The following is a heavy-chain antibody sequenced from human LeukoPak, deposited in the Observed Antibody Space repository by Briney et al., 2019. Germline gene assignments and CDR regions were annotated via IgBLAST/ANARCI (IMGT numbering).Heavy chain of an antibody. J-gene: IGHJ4*02. CDR1: GFTFSSYG. D-gene: IGHD4-17*01. CDR3: ARNHDYGGVDYFDY. CDR2: IWYDGSNK. Sequence: GGSLRLSCAASGFTFSSYGMHWVRQAPREGLAWVAVIWYDGSNKYYADSVKGRFTISRDNSKNTLYLQMNSLRAEDTAVYYCARNHDYGGVDYFDYWGQGTLVTVSS. V-gene: IGHV3-33*01.